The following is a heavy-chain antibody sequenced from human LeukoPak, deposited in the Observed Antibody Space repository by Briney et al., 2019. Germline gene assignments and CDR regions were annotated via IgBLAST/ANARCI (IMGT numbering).Heavy chain of an antibody. V-gene: IGHV4-59*08. D-gene: IGHD6-19*01. CDR2: IYYSGST. J-gene: IGHJ5*02. CDR1: GGSISSYY. Sequence: SETLSLTCTVSGGSISSYYWSWIRQPPGKGLEWIGYIYYSGSTNYNPSLKSRVTISVDTSKNQFSLKLSSVTAADTAVYYCARLSYGSGWYGPWGQGTLVTVSS. CDR3: ARLSYGSGWYGP.